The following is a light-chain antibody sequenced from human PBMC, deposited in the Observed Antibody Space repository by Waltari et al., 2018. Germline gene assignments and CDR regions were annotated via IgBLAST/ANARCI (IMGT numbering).Light chain of an antibody. Sequence: QSALTQPASVSGSPGQSITISCTGTRSDVGGYNLVSGYQQHPTKAPKLIIYEGVKRPLGGFSRFAGPKSVNTASLTISGLQAEGEADYYCCSSAGGSTFGFGTGTEVTVL. J-gene: IGLJ1*01. CDR1: RSDVGGYNL. CDR3: CSSAGGSTFG. CDR2: EGV. V-gene: IGLV2-23*03.